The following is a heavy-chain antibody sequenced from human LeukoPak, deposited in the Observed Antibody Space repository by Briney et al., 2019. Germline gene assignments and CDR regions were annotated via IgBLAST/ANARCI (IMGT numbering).Heavy chain of an antibody. V-gene: IGHV4-39*01. Sequence: ETLSLTCTVSGASINTSNFYWGWIRQPPGKGLESIGSVSHTGSTYSNPSLNSRVTISVDTSKNQFSLKLSSVTAADTAVYYCARQGTMTRGGYWLDPWGQGTLVTVSS. D-gene: IGHD3-10*01. CDR1: GASINTSNFY. J-gene: IGHJ5*02. CDR3: ARQGTMTRGGYWLDP. CDR2: VSHTGST.